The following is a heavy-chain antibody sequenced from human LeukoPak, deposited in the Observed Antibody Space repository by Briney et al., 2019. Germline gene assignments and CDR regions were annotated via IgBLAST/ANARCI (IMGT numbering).Heavy chain of an antibody. CDR1: GYTFTGYY. CDR2: INPNSGGT. J-gene: IGHJ5*02. CDR3: ARGGSYSQGDWFDP. D-gene: IGHD3-10*01. V-gene: IGHV1-2*02. Sequence: ASVKVSCKASGYTFTGYYMHWVRQAPGQGLEWMGWINPNSGGTNYAQKFQGRVTMTRDTSTSTVYMELSSLRSEDTAVYYCARGGSYSQGDWFDPWGQGTLVTVSS.